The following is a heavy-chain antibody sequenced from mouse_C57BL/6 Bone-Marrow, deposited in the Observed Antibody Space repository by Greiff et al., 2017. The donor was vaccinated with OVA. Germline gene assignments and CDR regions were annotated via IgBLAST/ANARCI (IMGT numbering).Heavy chain of an antibody. V-gene: IGHV5-6*01. Sequence: EVKLVESGGDLVKPGGSLKLSCAASGFTFSSYGMSWVRQTPDKRLEWVATISSGGSYTYYPDSVKGRFTISRDNATNTLYLQMSSLKSEDTAMYYCARLLAMDYWGQGTSVTVAS. J-gene: IGHJ4*01. D-gene: IGHD1-1*01. CDR1: GFTFSSYG. CDR3: ARLLAMDY. CDR2: ISSGGSYT.